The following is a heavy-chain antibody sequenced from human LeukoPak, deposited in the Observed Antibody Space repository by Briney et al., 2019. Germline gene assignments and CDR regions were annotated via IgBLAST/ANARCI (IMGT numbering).Heavy chain of an antibody. CDR2: IYHSGST. Sequence: SQTLSLTCAVSGGSISSGGYSWSWIRQPPGKGLEWIGYIYHSGSTCYNPSLKSRVTISVDRSKNQFSLKLSSVTAADTAVYYCARGATGTVFDYWGQGTLVTVSS. CDR1: GGSISSGGYS. V-gene: IGHV4-30-2*01. CDR3: ARGATGTVFDY. J-gene: IGHJ4*02.